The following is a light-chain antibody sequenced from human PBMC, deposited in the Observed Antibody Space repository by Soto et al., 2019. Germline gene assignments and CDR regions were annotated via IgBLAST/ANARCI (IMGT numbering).Light chain of an antibody. CDR1: QSVSSNY. Sequence: DIVLTQSPGTLSLSPGERVTLSSRASQSVSSNYLAWYQQKPGQAPRLLIYGASSGVTGIPDRFSGSGSGTDFTLTISRLEPEDFAVYYCQQYVTSPWTFGQGTKVEIK. CDR2: GAS. J-gene: IGKJ1*01. CDR3: QQYVTSPWT. V-gene: IGKV3-20*01.